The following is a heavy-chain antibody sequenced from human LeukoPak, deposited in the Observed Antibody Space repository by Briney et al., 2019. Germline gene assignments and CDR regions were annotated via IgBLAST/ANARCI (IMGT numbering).Heavy chain of an antibody. J-gene: IGHJ4*02. CDR3: ARVRLLTTYYFDY. CDR2: IYYSGST. V-gene: IGHV4-59*01. D-gene: IGHD3-3*01. Sequence: SETLSLTCTVSGGSLSSYYWSWIRQPPGKGLEWIGYIYYSGSTNYNPSLKSRVTISVDTSKNQSSLKLSSVTAADTAVYYCARVRLLTTYYFDYWGQGTLVTVSS. CDR1: GGSLSSYY.